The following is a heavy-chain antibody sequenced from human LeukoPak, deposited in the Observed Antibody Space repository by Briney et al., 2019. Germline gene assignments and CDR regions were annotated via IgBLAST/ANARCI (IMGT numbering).Heavy chain of an antibody. J-gene: IGHJ4*02. Sequence: GGSLRLSCAASGFTFSSNGMHWVRQAPGKGLEWVALIWYDGSNKYYADSVKGRYTISRDNSKNTLFLQMNSLRAEDTAVYYCAGGMRHFDYWGQGTLVTVSS. V-gene: IGHV3-33*01. CDR2: IWYDGSNK. CDR1: GFTFSSNG. D-gene: IGHD2-8*01. CDR3: AGGMRHFDY.